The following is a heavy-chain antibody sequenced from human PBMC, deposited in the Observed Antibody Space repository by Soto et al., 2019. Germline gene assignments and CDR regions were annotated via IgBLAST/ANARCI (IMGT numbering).Heavy chain of an antibody. J-gene: IGHJ6*02. CDR1: GFTFSSYG. CDR3: AKDTMIVVVTYGMDV. CDR2: IWYDGSNK. Sequence: GGSLRLSCAASGFTFSSYGMYWVRQAPGKGLEWVAVIWYDGSNKYYADSVKGRFTISRDNAKNSLYLQMNSLRAEDTALYYCAKDTMIVVVTYGMDVWGQGTTVTVSS. V-gene: IGHV3-33*03. D-gene: IGHD3-22*01.